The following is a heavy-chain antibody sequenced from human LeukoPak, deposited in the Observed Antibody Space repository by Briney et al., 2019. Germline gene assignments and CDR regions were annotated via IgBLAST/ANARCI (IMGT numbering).Heavy chain of an antibody. CDR1: GYTFTSYA. J-gene: IGHJ4*02. CDR2: INTNTGNP. V-gene: IGHV7-4-1*02. CDR3: ARYYDFWSGYYSDY. D-gene: IGHD3-3*01. Sequence: ASVKVSSKASGYTFTSYAMNWVRQASGQGLEWMGWINTNTGNPTYAQGFTGRFVFSLDTSVSTAYLQISSLKAEDTAVYYCARYYDFWSGYYSDYWGQGTLVTVSS.